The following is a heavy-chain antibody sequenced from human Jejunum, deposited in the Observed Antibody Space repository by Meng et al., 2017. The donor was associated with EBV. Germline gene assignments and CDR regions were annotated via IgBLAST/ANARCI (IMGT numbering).Heavy chain of an antibody. J-gene: IGHJ4*02. D-gene: IGHD4-17*01. V-gene: IGHV3-21*01. CDR1: GFTFSSYS. Sequence: EVQLVESGGXLVKAGGSXRLSCAASGFTFSSYSMNWVRQAPGKGLEWVSSISSSSNYIYYPDSVKGRFTISRDNGKNSLYLQMNSLRAEDTAVYYCARDAKTVTQYYFDYWGQGTLVTVSS. CDR3: ARDAKTVTQYYFDY. CDR2: ISSSSNYI.